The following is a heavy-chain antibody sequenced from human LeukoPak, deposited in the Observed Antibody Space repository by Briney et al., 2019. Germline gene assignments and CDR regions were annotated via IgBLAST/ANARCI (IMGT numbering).Heavy chain of an antibody. V-gene: IGHV3-23*01. Sequence: GGSLRLSCAASGYTFSSYAMSWVRQAPGRGLEWVSSLSPSGASIYYADSVKGRFTISRDNSKNTLYLQMNNLRAEDTALYYCAAGPYGGNTPFDYWGQGTLVTISS. CDR2: LSPSGASI. J-gene: IGHJ4*02. CDR3: AAGPYGGNTPFDY. CDR1: GYTFSSYA. D-gene: IGHD4-23*01.